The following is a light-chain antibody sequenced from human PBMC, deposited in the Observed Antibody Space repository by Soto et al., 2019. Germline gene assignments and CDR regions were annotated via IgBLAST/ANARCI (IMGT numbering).Light chain of an antibody. CDR3: QEYVSYSPRT. CDR2: DAS. CDR1: QSVSSW. J-gene: IGKJ1*01. Sequence: DIQMTQSPSTLSASVGDRVTITCRASQSVSSWLAWYQQKPGQAPRLLIYDASTLESGVPSGFSGSGSGTEFTLTISSLQPDDFATYYCQEYVSYSPRTFGQGTQVEI. V-gene: IGKV1-5*01.